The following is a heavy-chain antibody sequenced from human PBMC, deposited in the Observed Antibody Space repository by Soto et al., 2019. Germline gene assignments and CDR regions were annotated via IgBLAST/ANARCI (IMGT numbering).Heavy chain of an antibody. CDR2: IKPDGSEK. CDR3: ARENYFDY. V-gene: IGHV3-7*01. Sequence: EVQLVESGGGLVQPGGSLRLSCAASGFTFHNYWMGWVRQTPDKGLEWVANIKPDGSEKYYVDSVKGRFTISRDNAKNSLYLQMNSLRAEGTAVYYCARENYFDYWGQGALVTVSS. CDR1: GFTFHNYW. J-gene: IGHJ4*02.